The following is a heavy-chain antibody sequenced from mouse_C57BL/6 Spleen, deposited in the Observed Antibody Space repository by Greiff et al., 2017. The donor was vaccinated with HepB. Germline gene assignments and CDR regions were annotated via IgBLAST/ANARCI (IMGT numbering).Heavy chain of an antibody. D-gene: IGHD1-1*01. J-gene: IGHJ4*01. CDR3: ARQNYGSSYAMDY. CDR1: GYTFTSYW. CDR2: INPSSGYT. Sequence: VKLQESGAELAKPGASVKLSCRASGYTFTSYWMHWVKQRPGQGLEWIGYINPSSGYTKYNQKFKDKATLTADKSSSTAYMQLSSLTYEDSAVYYCARQNYGSSYAMDYWGQGTSVTVSS. V-gene: IGHV1-7*01.